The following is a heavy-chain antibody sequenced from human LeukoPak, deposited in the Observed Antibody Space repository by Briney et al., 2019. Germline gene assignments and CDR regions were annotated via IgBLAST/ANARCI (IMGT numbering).Heavy chain of an antibody. CDR3: ASGGKYCTGGACYGD. CDR2: ITSSGTTT. Sequence: GGSLRLSCSASGFSFSDSYMSWFRLSPEKGLEWIAYITSSGTTTEYADSVKGRFTISRVNAKNSLYLQMNSLRSEDTAVYYCASGGKYCTGGACYGDWGQGTLVTVSS. V-gene: IGHV3-11*01. D-gene: IGHD2-8*02. J-gene: IGHJ4*02. CDR1: GFSFSDSY.